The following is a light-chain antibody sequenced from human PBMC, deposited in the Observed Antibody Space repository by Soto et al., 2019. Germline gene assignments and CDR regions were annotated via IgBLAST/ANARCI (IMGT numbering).Light chain of an antibody. CDR2: AVS. V-gene: IGLV2-14*03. Sequence: QSALTQPASVSGSPGQSITISCTGTSSDVGDHHYVSWYQQQPGKAPKLMIYAVSNRPSGVSNRFSGSKSGNTAALTISGLQAEDEADYYCSSYTTSSTVIFGGGTKLTVL. J-gene: IGLJ2*01. CDR1: SSDVGDHHY. CDR3: SSYTTSSTVI.